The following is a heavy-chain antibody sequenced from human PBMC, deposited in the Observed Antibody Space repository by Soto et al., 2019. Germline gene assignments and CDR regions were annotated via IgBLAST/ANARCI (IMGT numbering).Heavy chain of an antibody. CDR3: AKDAISGDGIWLMDS. V-gene: IGHV3-23*01. J-gene: IGHJ5*02. CDR1: GFTFRNYA. Sequence: GGSLRLSCAASGFTFRNYAMTWARQAPGKGLEWVSSLLRSGSSAYYADSVRGRFTISSDTSTNSLYLQMDNLRAEDTAIYYCAKDAISGDGIWLMDSWGQGTVVTVSS. CDR2: LLRSGSSA. D-gene: IGHD4-17*01.